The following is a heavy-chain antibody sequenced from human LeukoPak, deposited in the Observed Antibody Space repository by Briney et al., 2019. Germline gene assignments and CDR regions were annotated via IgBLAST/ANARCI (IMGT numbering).Heavy chain of an antibody. CDR1: GYTFTTYD. D-gene: IGHD4-23*01. Sequence: GASVKVSCKASGYTFTTYDINWVRQATGQGLEWMGWMKPNSGNTGYAQKFQGRVTMTRNTSISTAYMELRSLRSEDTAVYYCARGPNKSDGGNSGSAWFDPWGQGTLVTVSS. CDR2: MKPNSGNT. J-gene: IGHJ5*02. V-gene: IGHV1-8*01. CDR3: ARGPNKSDGGNSGSAWFDP.